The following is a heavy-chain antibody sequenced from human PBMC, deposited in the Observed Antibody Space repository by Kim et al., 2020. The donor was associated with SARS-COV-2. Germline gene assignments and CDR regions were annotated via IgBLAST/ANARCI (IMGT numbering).Heavy chain of an antibody. D-gene: IGHD2-2*01. Sequence: GGSLRLSCATSGFAFSDYYIDWVRQAPGKGLEWLGLTRSKAYSYTTEYAASGKVRFIIARDDSKRSVYLQRNNLKIADMSVCACARTSRASPINYG. CDR1: GFAFSDYY. CDR2: TRSKAYSYTT. V-gene: IGHV3-72*01. CDR3: ARTSRASPINYG. J-gene: IGHJ6*01.